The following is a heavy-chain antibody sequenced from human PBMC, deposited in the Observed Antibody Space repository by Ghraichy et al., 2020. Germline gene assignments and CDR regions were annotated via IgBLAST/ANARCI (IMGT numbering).Heavy chain of an antibody. Sequence: SETLSLTCAVYGGSFSGYYWSWIRQPPGKGLEWIGEINHSGSTNYNPSLKSRVTISVDTSKNQFSLKLSSVTAADTAVYYCARGKRPRRPTTVTTAYGMDVWGQGTTVTVSS. D-gene: IGHD4-17*01. CDR2: INHSGST. V-gene: IGHV4-34*01. CDR1: GGSFSGYY. J-gene: IGHJ6*02. CDR3: ARGKRPRRPTTVTTAYGMDV.